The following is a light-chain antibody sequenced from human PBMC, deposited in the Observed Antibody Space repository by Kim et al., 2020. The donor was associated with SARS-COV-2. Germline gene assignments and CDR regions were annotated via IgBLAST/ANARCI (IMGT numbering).Light chain of an antibody. V-gene: IGLV3-9*01. Sequence: SVALGQTARITCGGNNLGGKNVHWYQQKPGQAPVLVIYRDTNRPSGIPERFSGSNSGNTATLTISRAQAGDEADYFCQVWDSSTVVFGGGTKLTVL. J-gene: IGLJ2*01. CDR3: QVWDSSTVV. CDR1: NLGGKN. CDR2: RDT.